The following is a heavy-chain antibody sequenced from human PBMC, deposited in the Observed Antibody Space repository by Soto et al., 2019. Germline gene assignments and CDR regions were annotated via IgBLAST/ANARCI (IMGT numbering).Heavy chain of an antibody. CDR2: VYYNGFT. J-gene: IGHJ6*03. Sequence: QLQLQESGPGLVKPSETLSLTCTVSGGSISSSNYYWGWIRQPPGKGLEWIGFVYYNGFTYFSPSLKSRGTISIDTSTNRFSLTLTCVTAAESAVYYCARQDDFWSGSGHMEGWGTGTTVNVSS. V-gene: IGHV4-39*01. D-gene: IGHD3-3*01. CDR3: ARQDDFWSGSGHMEG. CDR1: GGSISSSNYY.